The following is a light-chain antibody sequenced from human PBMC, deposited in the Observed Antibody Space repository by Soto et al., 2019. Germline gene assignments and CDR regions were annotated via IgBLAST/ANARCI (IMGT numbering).Light chain of an antibody. Sequence: NVLTQSPATLSLSPGERATLSCRASQSVSSNLAWYQQKPGQAPRLLSYDASNRATGIPARFSGSGSGTEFTLTISRLEPEDFEVYYCQQYDISPITFGQGTRLEIK. CDR3: QQYDISPIT. CDR1: QSVSSN. V-gene: IGKV3-20*01. J-gene: IGKJ5*01. CDR2: DAS.